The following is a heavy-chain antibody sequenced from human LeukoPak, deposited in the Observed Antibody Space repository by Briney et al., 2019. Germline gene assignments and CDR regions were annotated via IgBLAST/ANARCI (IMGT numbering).Heavy chain of an antibody. J-gene: IGHJ4*02. Sequence: GGSLRLSCAVSGFTFSGFWMSWSRQAPGKGLEWVASINSDGSEGYYADVVKGRFTISRDNAKNSLYLQINSLRAEDTAVYYCARDGGRDIVVVPAATHWGQGTLVTVSS. CDR2: INSDGSEG. D-gene: IGHD2-2*01. CDR3: ARDGGRDIVVVPAATH. CDR1: GFTFSGFW. V-gene: IGHV3-7*03.